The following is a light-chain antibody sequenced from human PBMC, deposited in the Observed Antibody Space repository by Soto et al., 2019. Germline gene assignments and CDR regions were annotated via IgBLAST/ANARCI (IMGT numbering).Light chain of an antibody. J-gene: IGKJ5*01. CDR2: GAS. CDR1: QSVSSN. Sequence: EIVMTQSPATLSVSPGERATLSCRASQSVSSNLAWYQRKPGQAPRLPIYGASTRATGIPARFSGSGSGTDFTLTISSLEPEDFAVYYCQQRSNWPPNTFGQGTRLEIK. CDR3: QQRSNWPPNT. V-gene: IGKV3-15*01.